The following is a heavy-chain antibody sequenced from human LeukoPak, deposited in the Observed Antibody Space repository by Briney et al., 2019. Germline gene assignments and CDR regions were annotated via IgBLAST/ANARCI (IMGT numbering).Heavy chain of an antibody. CDR1: GFTFSSYG. J-gene: IGHJ4*02. V-gene: IGHV3-33*01. CDR2: IWFDGSDK. Sequence: PGGSLRLSCAASGFTFSSYGMHWVRQAPGKGVEWVAVIWFDGSDKYYADSVKGRFTISRDNSKNTLYLQMNSLRAEDTAVYYCARDGYSGYDFYFDYWGQGSLVTVSS. CDR3: ARDGYSGYDFYFDY. D-gene: IGHD5-12*01.